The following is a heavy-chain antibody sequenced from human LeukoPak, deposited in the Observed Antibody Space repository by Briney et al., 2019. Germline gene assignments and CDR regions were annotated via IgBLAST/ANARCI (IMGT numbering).Heavy chain of an antibody. Sequence: GGSLRLSCAASGLTFSYYSMNWVRQAPGKGLEWVSYISSSSSTIHYADSVKGRFTISRDNSKNTLYLQMNTLRAGDTAVYSCAKNGRGYSSDYFDYWGQGTLVTVSS. D-gene: IGHD5-18*01. CDR1: GLTFSYYS. CDR3: AKNGRGYSSDYFDY. J-gene: IGHJ4*02. CDR2: ISSSSSTI. V-gene: IGHV3-48*01.